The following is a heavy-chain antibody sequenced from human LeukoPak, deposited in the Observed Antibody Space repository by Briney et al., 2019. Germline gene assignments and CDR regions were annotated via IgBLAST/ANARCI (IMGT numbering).Heavy chain of an antibody. CDR2: IYYSGST. Sequence: SETLSLTCTVSGGSISSYYWSWIRQPPGKGLEWIGYIYYSGSTNYNPSLKSRVTISVDTSKNQFSLKLSSVTAADTAVYYCASVSSHPTPYFDYWGQGTLVTVSS. CDR1: GGSISSYY. CDR3: ASVSSHPTPYFDY. V-gene: IGHV4-59*01. J-gene: IGHJ4*02.